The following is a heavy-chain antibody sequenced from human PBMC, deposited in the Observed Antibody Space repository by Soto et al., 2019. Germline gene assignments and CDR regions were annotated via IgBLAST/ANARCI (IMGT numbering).Heavy chain of an antibody. D-gene: IGHD2-8*01. CDR1: GYSFTSYW. J-gene: IGHJ5*02. V-gene: IGHV5-51*01. CDR2: IYPGDSDT. Sequence: PGESLKISCKGSGYSFTSYWIGWVRQMPGKGLEWMGIIYPGDSDTRYSPSFQGQVTISADKSISTAYLQWSSLKASDTAMYYCARSYCTNGVCYQNWFDPRGQGTLVTVSS. CDR3: ARSYCTNGVCYQNWFDP.